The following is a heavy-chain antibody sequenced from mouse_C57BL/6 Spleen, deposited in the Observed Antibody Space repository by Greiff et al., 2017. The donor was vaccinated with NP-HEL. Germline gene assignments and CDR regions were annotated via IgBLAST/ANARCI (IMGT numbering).Heavy chain of an antibody. Sequence: EVMLVESGGGLVKPGGSLKLSCAASGFTFSSYAMSWVRQTPEKRLEWVATISDGGSYTYYPDNVKGRFTISRDNAKNNLYLQMSHLKSEDTAMYYCARAGSSYGYFDYWGQGTTLTVSS. D-gene: IGHD1-1*01. J-gene: IGHJ2*01. CDR3: ARAGSSYGYFDY. CDR1: GFTFSSYA. CDR2: ISDGGSYT. V-gene: IGHV5-4*03.